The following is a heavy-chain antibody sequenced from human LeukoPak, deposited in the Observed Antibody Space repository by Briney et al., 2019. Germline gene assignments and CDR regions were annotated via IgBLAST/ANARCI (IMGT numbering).Heavy chain of an antibody. CDR1: GYTFTGYY. CDR2: MHPDSGAP. J-gene: IGHJ3*02. Sequence: GSVLVSCKASGYTFTGYYMHWVRQAPGQGLEWMGWMHPDSGAPKCAQKFQGRLTMTRDTSISTAYMELTRLRSDDTAIYYCARFGSDALDIWGQGTTVSVSS. D-gene: IGHD3-10*01. V-gene: IGHV1-2*02. CDR3: ARFGSDALDI.